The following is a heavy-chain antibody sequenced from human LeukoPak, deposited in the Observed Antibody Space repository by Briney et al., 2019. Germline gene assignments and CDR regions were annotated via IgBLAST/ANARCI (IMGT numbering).Heavy chain of an antibody. CDR2: IYYSGST. J-gene: IGHJ4*02. CDR3: ARGVSGWYVHIFDY. Sequence: SETLSLTCTVSGGSISSGGYYWSWIRQHPGKGLEWIGYIYYSGSTYYNPSLKSRVTISVDTSKNQFSLKLSSVTAADTAVYYCARGVSGWYVHIFDYWGQGTLVTVSS. D-gene: IGHD6-19*01. CDR1: GGSISSGGYY. V-gene: IGHV4-31*03.